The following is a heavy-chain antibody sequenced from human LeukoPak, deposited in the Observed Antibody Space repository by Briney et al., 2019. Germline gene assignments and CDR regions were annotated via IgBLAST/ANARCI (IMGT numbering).Heavy chain of an antibody. V-gene: IGHV3-7*01. CDR1: GFTFSSYW. CDR2: IKQDGSEK. CDR3: AREEGIAARPALDL. J-gene: IGHJ2*01. Sequence: AGGSLRLSCAASGFTFSSYWMSWVRQAPGKGLEWVANIKQDGSEKYYVDSVKGRFTISRDNAKNSLYLQMNSLRAEDTAVYYCAREEGIAARPALDLWGRGTLVTVSS. D-gene: IGHD6-6*01.